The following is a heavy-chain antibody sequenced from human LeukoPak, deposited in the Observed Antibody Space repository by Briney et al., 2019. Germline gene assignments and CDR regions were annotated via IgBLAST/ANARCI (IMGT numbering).Heavy chain of an antibody. Sequence: SETLSLTCAVYGGSFSGYYWSWIRQPPGKGLEWNGEINHSGSTNYNPSLKSRVTISVDTSKNQFSLKLSSVTAADTAVYYCARKRPRVVAATTQGRNWFDPWGQGTLVTVS. V-gene: IGHV4-34*01. CDR2: INHSGST. J-gene: IGHJ5*02. CDR1: GGSFSGYY. D-gene: IGHD2-15*01. CDR3: ARKRPRVVAATTQGRNWFDP.